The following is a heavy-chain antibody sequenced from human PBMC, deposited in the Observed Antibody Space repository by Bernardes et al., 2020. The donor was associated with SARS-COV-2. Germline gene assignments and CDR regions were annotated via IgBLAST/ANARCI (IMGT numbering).Heavy chain of an antibody. V-gene: IGHV3-72*01. CDR1: GFTFSDPY. CDR3: TRASGGGYSPLDY. J-gene: IGHJ4*02. Sequence: GGSLLLSCAASGFTFSDPYMDWVRQAPGPGLEWVGRTRNKANSYTTEYAASVKGRFTISRDESKNSLYLQMNSLRTEDTAVYYCTRASGGGYSPLDYWGQGTLVTVSS. CDR2: TRNKANSYTT. D-gene: IGHD1-26*01.